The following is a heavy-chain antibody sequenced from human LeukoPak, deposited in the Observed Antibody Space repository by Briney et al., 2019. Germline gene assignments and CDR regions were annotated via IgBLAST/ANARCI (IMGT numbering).Heavy chain of an antibody. CDR3: ASTYSSSWLQDYYYYGMDV. CDR1: GYTFTGYY. CDR2: INPNSGGT. J-gene: IGHJ6*02. D-gene: IGHD6-13*01. Sequence: ASVKVSCKASGYTFTGYYMHWVRQAHGQGLEWMGWINPNSGGTNYAQKFQGRVTMTRDTSISTAYMELSRLRSDDTAVYYCASTYSSSWLQDYYYYGMDVWGQGTTVTVSS. V-gene: IGHV1-2*02.